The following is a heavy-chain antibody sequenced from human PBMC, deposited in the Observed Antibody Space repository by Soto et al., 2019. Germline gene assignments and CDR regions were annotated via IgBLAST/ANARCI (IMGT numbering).Heavy chain of an antibody. CDR1: GFTFSSYS. CDR3: ARVFTMVRGVIYHYGSYYYGMDV. CDR2: ISSSSSYI. D-gene: IGHD3-10*01. J-gene: IGHJ6*02. V-gene: IGHV3-21*01. Sequence: GGSLRLSCAASGFTFSSYSMNWVRQAPGKGLEWVSSISSSSSYIYYADSVKGRFTISRDNAKNSLYLQMNSLRAEDTAVYYCARVFTMVRGVIYHYGSYYYGMDVWGQGTTVTVSS.